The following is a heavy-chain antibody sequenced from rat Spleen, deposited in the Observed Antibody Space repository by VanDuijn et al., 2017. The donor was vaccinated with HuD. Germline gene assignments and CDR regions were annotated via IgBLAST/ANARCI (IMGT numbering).Heavy chain of an antibody. J-gene: IGHJ3*01. V-gene: IGHV10-5*01. Sequence: VQLVESGGGLVQPKESLKISCAASGFTFSNAAMYWVRQAPGKGLEWVARIRTKPNNYATYYADSVKGRFTISRDDSTSMVYLQMDNLKTEDTAMYYCARHPSNYGWFAYWGQGTLVTVSS. D-gene: IGHD1-11*01. CDR1: GFTFSNAA. CDR3: ARHPSNYGWFAY. CDR2: IRTKPNNYAT.